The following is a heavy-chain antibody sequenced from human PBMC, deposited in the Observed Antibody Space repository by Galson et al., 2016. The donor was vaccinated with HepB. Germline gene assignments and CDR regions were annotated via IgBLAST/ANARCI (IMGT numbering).Heavy chain of an antibody. D-gene: IGHD2-2*01. J-gene: IGHJ5*02. CDR1: GYIFTDYW. CDR3: ARRCSSQNWFDP. Sequence: QSGAEVKKPGESLKISCKGSGYIFTDYWIGWVRQMPGKGLEWMGTIYPDDSDTRYSPSFRGKVTISVDKTISTADLQWNSLKPSATPIYYCARRCSSQNWFDPWGQGTLVTVSS. V-gene: IGHV5-51*01. CDR2: IYPDDSDT.